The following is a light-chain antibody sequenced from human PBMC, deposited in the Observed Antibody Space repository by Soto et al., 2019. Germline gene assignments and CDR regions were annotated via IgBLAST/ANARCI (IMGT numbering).Light chain of an antibody. V-gene: IGKV3-20*01. J-gene: IGKJ3*01. CDR2: DAS. CDR1: QSVSSTY. Sequence: EIVLTQSPGTLSLSPGERATLSCRASQSVSSTYLAWYQQKPGQAPRLLIYDASRRATGIPDRFSGSGSGTDFTLTISRLEPEDFATYYCQQSYSTPPITFGPGTKVDIK. CDR3: QQSYSTPPIT.